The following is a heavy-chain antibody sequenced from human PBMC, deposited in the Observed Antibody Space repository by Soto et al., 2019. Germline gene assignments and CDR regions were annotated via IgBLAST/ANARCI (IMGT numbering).Heavy chain of an antibody. V-gene: IGHV3-23*01. CDR1: GFTFSSYA. D-gene: IGHD3-10*01. Sequence: GGSVRLSCAASGFTFSSYAMSWVRQAPGKGLEWVSAISGSGGSTYYADSVKGRFTISRDNSKNTLYLQMNSLRAEDTAVYYCAKEGRGLHGPKNAFDIWGQGTMVTVSS. CDR3: AKEGRGLHGPKNAFDI. CDR2: ISGSGGST. J-gene: IGHJ3*02.